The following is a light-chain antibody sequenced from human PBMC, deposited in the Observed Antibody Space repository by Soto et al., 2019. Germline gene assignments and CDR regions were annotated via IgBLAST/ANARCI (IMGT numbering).Light chain of an antibody. CDR3: SSFACTNSVV. J-gene: IGLJ1*01. V-gene: IGLV2-8*01. CDR1: TGDVGAFNY. CDR2: EVT. Sequence: QSALTQPPSASVSPGQSVTISCTGTTGDVGAFNYVSWYQQRPGKAPKLIIYEVTRRHSGVPDRIFASKSDTKASLTVSGIQAEDAADYYCSSFACTNSVVFGTGTTVNVL.